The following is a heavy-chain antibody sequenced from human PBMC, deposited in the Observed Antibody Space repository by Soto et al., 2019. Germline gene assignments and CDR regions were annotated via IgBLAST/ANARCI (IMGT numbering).Heavy chain of an antibody. CDR1: GYTFTSYG. CDR2: ISAYNGNT. Sequence: GASVKVSCKASGYTFTSYGISWVRQAPGQGLEWMGWISAYNGNTNYAQKLQGRVTMTTDTSTSTAYMELRSLRSDDTAVYYCASTIIGCSSTSCYTAYYYGMDVWGQGTTVTVSS. V-gene: IGHV1-18*01. CDR3: ASTIIGCSSTSCYTAYYYGMDV. D-gene: IGHD2-2*02. J-gene: IGHJ6*02.